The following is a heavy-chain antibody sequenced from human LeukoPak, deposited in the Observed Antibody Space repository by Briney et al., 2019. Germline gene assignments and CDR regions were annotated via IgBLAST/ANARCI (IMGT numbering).Heavy chain of an antibody. Sequence: ASETLSLTCTDSGGSISSRTYYWGWIRQPPGKGLEWIGSIYYSGSTYYNPSLKSRVTISVDTSKNRFSLKLSSVTAADTAVYYCASGSYYNWFDPWGQGTLVTVSS. J-gene: IGHJ5*02. CDR1: GGSISSRTYY. V-gene: IGHV4-39*01. D-gene: IGHD1-26*01. CDR3: ASGSYYNWFDP. CDR2: IYYSGST.